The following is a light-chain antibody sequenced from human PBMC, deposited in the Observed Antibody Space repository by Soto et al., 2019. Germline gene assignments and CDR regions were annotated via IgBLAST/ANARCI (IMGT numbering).Light chain of an antibody. J-gene: IGKJ1*01. CDR1: QSVSRY. V-gene: IGKV3-11*01. Sequence: EIVLTQSPATLSLSPGERATLSCRASQSVSRYLAWYQQKPGQAPRLLIYDASNRATGIPARFSGSGSGTDFTLTISSLEPEDFAVYYCQQRSNWPRTVGQGTKVEIK. CDR2: DAS. CDR3: QQRSNWPRT.